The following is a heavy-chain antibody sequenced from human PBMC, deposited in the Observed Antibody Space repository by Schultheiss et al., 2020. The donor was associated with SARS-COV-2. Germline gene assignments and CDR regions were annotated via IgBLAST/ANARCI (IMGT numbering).Heavy chain of an antibody. V-gene: IGHV3-64*01. J-gene: IGHJ4*02. CDR2: ISSNGGST. Sequence: GGSLRLSCAASGFTFSSYAMHWVRQAPGKGLEYVSAISSNGGSTYYANSVKGRFTISRDNSKNTLYLQMNSLRAEDTAVYYCARGLQPGSSALDYWGQGTLVTVSS. D-gene: IGHD6-6*01. CDR1: GFTFSSYA. CDR3: ARGLQPGSSALDY.